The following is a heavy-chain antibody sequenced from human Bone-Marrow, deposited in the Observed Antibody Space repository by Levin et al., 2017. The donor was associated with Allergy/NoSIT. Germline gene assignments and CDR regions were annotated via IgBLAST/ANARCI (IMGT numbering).Heavy chain of an antibody. D-gene: IGHD3-10*01. V-gene: IGHV3-48*03. CDR3: AGELWFAERHALDR. CDR1: GFYFSNYE. Sequence: GESLKISCVASGFYFSNYEMNWVRQAPGKELEWLAYIASGGGTSYSHSVEGRFTISRDDATSSLFLQMNSLRAEDTAVYYCAGELWFAERHALDRWGQGTVVTVSS. CDR2: IASGGGT. J-gene: IGHJ3*01.